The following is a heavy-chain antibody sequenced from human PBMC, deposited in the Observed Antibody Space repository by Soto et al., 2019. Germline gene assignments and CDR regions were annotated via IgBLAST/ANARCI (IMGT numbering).Heavy chain of an antibody. D-gene: IGHD5-18*01. CDR3: ARGDTPMITGMDSFDI. V-gene: IGHV3-7*01. J-gene: IGHJ3*02. Sequence: GGSLRLSCAASGFTFSRYWMNWVRQAPGKGLEWVANIKQDGTEKNYVDSVKGRFTISRDNARNSLYLQMDSLRAEDTAVYFCARGDTPMITGMDSFDIWGQGTMVTVSS. CDR1: GFTFSRYW. CDR2: IKQDGTEK.